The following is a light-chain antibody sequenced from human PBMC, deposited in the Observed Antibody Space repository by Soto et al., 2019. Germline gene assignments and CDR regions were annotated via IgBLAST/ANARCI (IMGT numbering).Light chain of an antibody. Sequence: EIVLTQSPGTLSLSPGERATLSCRASQSVSSSYVACYQHKPGQAPSLLIYGASSMATGLPDRFSGSWAGTDFTLTISRLEPEDFGVYYWQQYDSSPWTFGRGTKVEIK. V-gene: IGKV3-20*01. CDR3: QQYDSSPWT. CDR2: GAS. CDR1: QSVSSSY. J-gene: IGKJ1*01.